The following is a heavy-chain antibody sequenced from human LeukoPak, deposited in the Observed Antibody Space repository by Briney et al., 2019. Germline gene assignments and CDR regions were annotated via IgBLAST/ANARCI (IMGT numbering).Heavy chain of an antibody. CDR1: GFTFNDYA. D-gene: IGHD5-12*01. CDR3: AKDKGAWLQCYDFGY. V-gene: IGHV3-9*01. Sequence: PGRSLRLSCAASGFTFNDYAMHWVRQAPGKGLEWVSGITWNCGSIGYADSVKGRFTISRDNAKNSLYLQMNSLRGEDTALDYCAKDKGAWLQCYDFGYWGQGALVTVSS. CDR2: ITWNCGSI. J-gene: IGHJ4*02.